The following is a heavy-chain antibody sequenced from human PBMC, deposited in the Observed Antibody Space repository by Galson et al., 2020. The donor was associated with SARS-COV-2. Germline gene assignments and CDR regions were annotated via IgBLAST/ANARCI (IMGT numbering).Heavy chain of an antibody. V-gene: IGHV3-7*01. Sequence: GGSLRLSCVVSGFSFKRYWMSWVRQAPGKGLEWVANIKEDGSETHYVDSVKGRFTISRDNAKNSLFLEMNSLRVEDTAVYYCAREDPRGDVWGQGTEVAVSS. CDR1: GFSFKRYW. CDR3: AREDPRGDV. CDR2: IKEDGSET. J-gene: IGHJ6*02. D-gene: IGHD3-10*01.